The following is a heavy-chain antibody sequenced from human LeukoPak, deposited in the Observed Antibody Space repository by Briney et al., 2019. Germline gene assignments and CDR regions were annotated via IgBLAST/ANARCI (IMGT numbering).Heavy chain of an antibody. CDR3: AREVYSSGSGFDP. Sequence: ASVKVSCKASGGTFSSYAISWVRQAPGQGLEWMGRIIPILGIANYAQKFQGRVTITADKSTSTAYVELSSLRSEDTAVYYCAREVYSSGSGFDPWGQGTLVTVSS. V-gene: IGHV1-69*04. CDR2: IIPILGIA. J-gene: IGHJ5*02. D-gene: IGHD6-19*01. CDR1: GGTFSSYA.